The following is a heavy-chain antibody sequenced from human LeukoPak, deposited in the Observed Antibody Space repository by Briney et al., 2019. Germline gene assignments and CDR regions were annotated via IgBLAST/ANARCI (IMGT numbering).Heavy chain of an antibody. D-gene: IGHD6-13*01. Sequence: ASVKVSCKASGYTFTTYATNWVRQAPGQGLEWGGWINTNTGNPTYARAFTGRFVFYLDTSVSTSYLHISSLKAQDTAVFYCARGTGYSSNGLPHWGQGTLVTVSS. CDR1: GYTFTTYA. CDR3: ARGTGYSSNGLPH. CDR2: INTNTGNP. J-gene: IGHJ4*02. V-gene: IGHV7-4-1*02.